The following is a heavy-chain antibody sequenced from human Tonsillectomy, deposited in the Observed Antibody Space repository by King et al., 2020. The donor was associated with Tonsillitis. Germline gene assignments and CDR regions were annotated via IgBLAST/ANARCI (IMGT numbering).Heavy chain of an antibody. CDR3: VRYNPYNFLLDY. V-gene: IGHV3-66*01. CDR1: GITVSRNY. D-gene: IGHD5-24*01. Sequence: VQLVESGGGLAQPGGSLRLSCAASGITVSRNYMGWVRQAPGKGLEWVSLIYSGGYKNYPDSVKGRFTISRDNSENTLFLQMNSLRAEDTAVYYCVRYNPYNFLLDYWGQGTLVTVSS. J-gene: IGHJ4*02. CDR2: IYSGGYK.